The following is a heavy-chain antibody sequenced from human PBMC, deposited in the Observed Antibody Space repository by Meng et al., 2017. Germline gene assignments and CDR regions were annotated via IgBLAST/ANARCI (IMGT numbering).Heavy chain of an antibody. V-gene: IGHV1-3*01. Sequence: VQLVQSGAEVKEAWASVKVSCKASGYTFTSYAMHWVRQGPGQSLEWMGWLNAGNGDTKYSQKFQGRVTITRDSSASTAYMELSSLRSEDTAVYYCARDSCTGGICYRGSFDYWAQGTLVTVSS. J-gene: IGHJ4*02. CDR2: LNAGNGDT. CDR3: ARDSCTGGICYRGSFDY. CDR1: GYTFTSYA. D-gene: IGHD2-15*01.